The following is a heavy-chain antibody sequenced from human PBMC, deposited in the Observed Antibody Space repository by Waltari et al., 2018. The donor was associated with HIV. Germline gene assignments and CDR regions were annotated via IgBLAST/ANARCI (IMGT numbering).Heavy chain of an antibody. V-gene: IGHV4-34*02. CDR2: VSHSGST. Sequence: QVQLQQWGTGLLKSSETLSLTCAVYEGSLSGSDWAWIRQPPGKGLEWIGEVSHSGSTKYNPSLKTRVTLSVDTSKNQFSLTMRLLTAADTAVYFCARYSGRSTKDWFDPWGQGTLVSVSS. D-gene: IGHD1-26*01. J-gene: IGHJ5*02. CDR1: EGSLSGSD. CDR3: ARYSGRSTKDWFDP.